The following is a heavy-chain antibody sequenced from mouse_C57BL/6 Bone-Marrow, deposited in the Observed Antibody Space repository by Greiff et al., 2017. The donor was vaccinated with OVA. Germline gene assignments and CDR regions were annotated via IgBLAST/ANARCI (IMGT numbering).Heavy chain of an antibody. CDR1: EYEFPSHD. V-gene: IGHV5-2*01. J-gene: IGHJ4*01. D-gene: IGHD1-1*01. CDR2: INSDGGST. CDR3: ARHDYYGSRRDAMDY. Sequence: EVQGVESGGGLVQPGESLKLSCESNEYEFPSHDMSWVRKTPEKGLELVAAINSDGGSTYYPDTMERRFIISRDNTKKTLYLQMSSLRSEDTALYYCARHDYYGSRRDAMDYWGQGTSVTVSS.